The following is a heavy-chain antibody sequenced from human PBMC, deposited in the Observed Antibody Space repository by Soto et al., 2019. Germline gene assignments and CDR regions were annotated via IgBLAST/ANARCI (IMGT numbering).Heavy chain of an antibody. V-gene: IGHV2-26*01. J-gene: IGHJ4*02. D-gene: IGHD3-16*01. Sequence: KESGPVLVKPTETLTLTCTVSGFSLSNARMSVSWIRQPPGNALEWLAHIFSNDAKSYSASLKSRLAISKDTSKSQVVLTMTSMDPVDTATYICARIGGWGSRGPNDYWGQRPLVTVSS. CDR3: ARIGGWGSRGPNDY. CDR1: GFSLSNARMS. CDR2: IFSNDAK.